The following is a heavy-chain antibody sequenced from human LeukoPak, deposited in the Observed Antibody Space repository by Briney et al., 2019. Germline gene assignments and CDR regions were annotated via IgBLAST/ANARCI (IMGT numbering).Heavy chain of an antibody. Sequence: SETLSLTCTVSGGSISSGGYYWSWIRQPPGKGLEWIGYIYHSGSTYYNPSLKSRVTISVDRSKNQFSLKLSSVTAADTAVYYCARDRVEPASYYYYYYMDVWGKGTTVTVSS. CDR1: GGSISSGGYY. D-gene: IGHD2-2*01. V-gene: IGHV4-30-2*01. CDR3: ARDRVEPASYYYYYYMDV. J-gene: IGHJ6*03. CDR2: IYHSGST.